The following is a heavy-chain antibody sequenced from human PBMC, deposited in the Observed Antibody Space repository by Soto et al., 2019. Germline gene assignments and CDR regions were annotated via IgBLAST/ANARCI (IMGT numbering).Heavy chain of an antibody. CDR1: GGTFSSYA. V-gene: IGHV1-69*13. CDR3: AIDILTGYYSDYYYYGMDV. D-gene: IGHD3-9*01. Sequence: SVKVSCKASGGTFSSYAISWVRQAPGQGLEWMGGIIPIFGTANYAQKFQGRVTITADESTSTAYMELSSLRSEDTAVYYCAIDILTGYYSDYYYYGMDVWGQGATVTVSS. J-gene: IGHJ6*02. CDR2: IIPIFGTA.